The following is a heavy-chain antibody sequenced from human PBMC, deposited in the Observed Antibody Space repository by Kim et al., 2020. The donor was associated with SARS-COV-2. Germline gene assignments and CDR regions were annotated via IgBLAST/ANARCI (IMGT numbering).Heavy chain of an antibody. CDR3: ARQHPDSSSWYVAWDY. J-gene: IGHJ4*02. Sequence: HESRVTISVDTSKNQFSLKLSSVTAADTAVYYCARQHPDSSSWYVAWDYWGQGTLVTVSS. V-gene: IGHV4-59*08. D-gene: IGHD6-13*01.